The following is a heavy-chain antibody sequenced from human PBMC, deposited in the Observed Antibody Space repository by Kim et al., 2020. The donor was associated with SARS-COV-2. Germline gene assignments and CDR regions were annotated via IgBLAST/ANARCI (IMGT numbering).Heavy chain of an antibody. CDR3: ARDFPPLYDSSGYHECFQH. Sequence: VAVIWHDGSNKYYADAVQGRFTISRDNSKNTLYRQMSSLRAEDTAVYYCARDFPPLYDSSGYHECFQHWGQGTLVTVSS. V-gene: IGHV3-33*01. D-gene: IGHD3-22*01. CDR2: IWHDGSNK. J-gene: IGHJ1*01.